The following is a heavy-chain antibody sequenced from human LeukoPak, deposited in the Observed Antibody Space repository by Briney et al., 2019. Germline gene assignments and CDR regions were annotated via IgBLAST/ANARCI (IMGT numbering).Heavy chain of an antibody. CDR1: GFTYSDYY. Sequence: GGSLRLSCAASGFTYSDYYMSWIRQAPGKGLEWVSYISSSSSYTNYADSVKGRFTISRDNAKNSLYLQMNSLRAEDTAVYYCARDYDFWSGYSLYHLGYWGQGTLVTVSS. CDR2: ISSSSSYT. V-gene: IGHV3-11*05. CDR3: ARDYDFWSGYSLYHLGY. J-gene: IGHJ4*02. D-gene: IGHD3-3*01.